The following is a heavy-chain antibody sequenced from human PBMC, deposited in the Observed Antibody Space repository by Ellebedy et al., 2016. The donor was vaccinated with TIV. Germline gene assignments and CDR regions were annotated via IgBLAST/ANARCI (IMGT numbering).Heavy chain of an antibody. CDR3: ARDLTSYYDSSAYYFESHGY. CDR2: ISAYNGNT. J-gene: IGHJ4*02. CDR1: GYTFTSYG. V-gene: IGHV1-18*04. D-gene: IGHD3-22*01. Sequence: ASVKVSCXASGYTFTSYGISWVRQAPGQGLEWMGWISAYNGNTNYAQKLQGRVTMTTDTSTSTAYMELRSLRSDDTAVYYCARDLTSYYDSSAYYFESHGYWGQGTLVTVSS.